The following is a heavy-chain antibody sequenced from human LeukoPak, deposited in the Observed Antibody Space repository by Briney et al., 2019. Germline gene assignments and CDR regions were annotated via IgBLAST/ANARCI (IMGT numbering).Heavy chain of an antibody. Sequence: PGGSLRLSCAASGFTLSDHWMQWVRQARGKGLVWVSRINSDGSSTTHADSVKGRFTISRDNAKNTLYLQMNSLRAEDTAVYHCVRDSSGTAWGQGTLVTVSS. CDR1: GFTLSDHW. V-gene: IGHV3-74*01. J-gene: IGHJ4*02. CDR3: VRDSSGTA. D-gene: IGHD3-22*01. CDR2: INSDGSST.